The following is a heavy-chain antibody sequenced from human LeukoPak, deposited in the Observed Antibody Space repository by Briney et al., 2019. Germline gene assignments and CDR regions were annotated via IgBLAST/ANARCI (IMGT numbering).Heavy chain of an antibody. V-gene: IGHV3-23*01. J-gene: IGHJ4*02. Sequence: GGSLRLSCAASGFTFSSYGMSWVRQAPGKGLEWVSAITSSGGNTYYADSVKGRFTISRDNSKNTLFLQMNSLRAEDTAVYYCTRGVSDYWGQGTLVTVSS. D-gene: IGHD3-10*01. CDR2: ITSSGGNT. CDR3: TRGVSDY. CDR1: GFTFSSYG.